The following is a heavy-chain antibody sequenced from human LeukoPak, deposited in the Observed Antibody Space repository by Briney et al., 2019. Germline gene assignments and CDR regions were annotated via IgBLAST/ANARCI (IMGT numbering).Heavy chain of an antibody. CDR3: ATNPGGYCSSTRCYGEAP. D-gene: IGHD2-2*01. J-gene: IGHJ5*02. V-gene: IGHV4-34*01. CDR1: GGSFSGYY. Sequence: KASETLSLTCAVYGGSFSGYYWSWIRQTPGKGLQWIGEINHSGSTNYNPYLKSRVSISVDTSRIQFSLKLTSVTAADTAVYYCATNPGGYCSSTRCYGEAPWGQGTLVTVSS. CDR2: INHSGST.